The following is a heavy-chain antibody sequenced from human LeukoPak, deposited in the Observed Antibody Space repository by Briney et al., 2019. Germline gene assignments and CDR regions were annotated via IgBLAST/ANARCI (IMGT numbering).Heavy chain of an antibody. J-gene: IGHJ4*02. V-gene: IGHV4-39*01. CDR2: ISYSGTT. Sequence: ASETLSLTCTVSSASISSSPYFWGWIRQSPGKGLEWIGSISYSGTTYYNPSLKGRVTISVDTSKNQFSLKLTSVTAADTAVYYCAANSADYNTLGSSYKVWGQGTLVTVSS. CDR3: AANSADYNTLGSSYKV. D-gene: IGHD3-10*01. CDR1: SASISSSPYF.